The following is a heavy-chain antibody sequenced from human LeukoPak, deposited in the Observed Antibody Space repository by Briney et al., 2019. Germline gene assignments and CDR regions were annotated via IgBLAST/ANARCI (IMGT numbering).Heavy chain of an antibody. D-gene: IGHD1-1*01. V-gene: IGHV3-66*01. CDR2: IYSGGST. Sequence: PGGSRRLSCAASEFSVGSNYMTWVRQAPGKGLEWVSLIYSGGSTYYADSVKGRFTISRDNAKNSLYLQMDSLRAEDTAVYYCASTPRYNWNDAGGYWGQGTLVTVSS. J-gene: IGHJ4*02. CDR1: EFSVGSNY. CDR3: ASTPRYNWNDAGGY.